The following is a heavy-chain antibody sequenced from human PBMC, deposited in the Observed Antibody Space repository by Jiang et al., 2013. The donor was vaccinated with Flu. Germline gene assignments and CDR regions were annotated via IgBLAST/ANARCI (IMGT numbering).Heavy chain of an antibody. J-gene: IGHJ4*02. D-gene: IGHD2/OR15-2a*01. CDR1: GSISSGDYS. Sequence: GSISSGDYSWSWIRQPPGKVLEWIGYIFHSGNTYYNPSLKSRVTISADMSKNQFSLKLSSVTAADTAVYFCARGEHDTLYSWGQGTLVTVSS. CDR3: ARGEHDTLYS. CDR2: IFHSGNT. V-gene: IGHV4-30-2*01.